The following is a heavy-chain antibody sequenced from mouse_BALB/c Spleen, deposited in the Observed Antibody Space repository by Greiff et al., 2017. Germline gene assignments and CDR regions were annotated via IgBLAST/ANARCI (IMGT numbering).Heavy chain of an antibody. CDR1: GYTFTSYV. J-gene: IGHJ4*01. CDR3: ATYYDYDWYYAMDY. CDR2: INPYNDGT. V-gene: IGHV1-14*01. Sequence: VQLQQSGPELVKPGASVKMSCKASGYTFTSYVMHWVKQKPGQGLEWIGYINPYNDGTKYNEKFKGKATLTSDKSSSTAYMELSSLTSEDSAVYYCATYYDYDWYYAMDYWGQGTSVTVSS. D-gene: IGHD2-4*01.